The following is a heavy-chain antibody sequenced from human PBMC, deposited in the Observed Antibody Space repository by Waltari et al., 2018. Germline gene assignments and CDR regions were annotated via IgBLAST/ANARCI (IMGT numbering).Heavy chain of an antibody. J-gene: IGHJ5*02. V-gene: IGHV1-46*01. CDR3: ARAYYDILTGYYPDNNWFDP. Sequence: PGKGLECMGIINPRGGRTSYAQKFQGRATMTRDTSTSTVYMELSSLRSEDTAVYYCARAYYDILTGYYPDNNWFDPWGQGTLVTVSS. D-gene: IGHD3-9*01. CDR2: INPRGGRT.